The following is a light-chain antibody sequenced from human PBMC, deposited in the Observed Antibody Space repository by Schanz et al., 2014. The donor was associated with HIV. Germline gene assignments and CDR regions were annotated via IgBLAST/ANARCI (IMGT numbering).Light chain of an antibody. Sequence: QSLLAQPPSVSGAPGQRVTISCTGSSSNIGADYDVQWYQQLPGTAPKLLIFSSGGRPSGVPDRFSVSSSGTSASLVISGLQAEDEADYYCQSYDSSLSGPYVFGTGTKLTVL. CDR1: SSNIGADYD. J-gene: IGLJ1*01. CDR3: QSYDSSLSGPYV. CDR2: SSG. V-gene: IGLV1-40*01.